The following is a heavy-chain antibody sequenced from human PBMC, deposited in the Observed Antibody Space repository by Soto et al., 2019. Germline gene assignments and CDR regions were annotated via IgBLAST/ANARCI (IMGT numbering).Heavy chain of an antibody. Sequence: GGSLRLSCAASGFTFSSYEMNWVRQAPGKGLEWVSYISSSGSTIYYADSVKGRFTISRDNAKNSLYLQMNSLRAEDTAVYYCARAGTIFGVVNWFDPWGQGTLVTVSS. V-gene: IGHV3-48*03. D-gene: IGHD3-3*01. CDR2: ISSSGSTI. CDR3: ARAGTIFGVVNWFDP. CDR1: GFTFSSYE. J-gene: IGHJ5*02.